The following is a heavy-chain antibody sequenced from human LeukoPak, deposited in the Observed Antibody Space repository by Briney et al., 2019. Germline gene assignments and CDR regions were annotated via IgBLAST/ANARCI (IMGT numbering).Heavy chain of an antibody. CDR3: ASAYSGSLDAFDI. Sequence: GESLKISCEGSGYSFTSYWIGWVRQMSGKGLECMGIIYPGDSDTRYSPSFQGQVSISADKSISTAYLQWSSLKASDTAMYYCASAYSGSLDAFDIWGQGTTVTVTS. CDR1: GYSFTSYW. CDR2: IYPGDSDT. V-gene: IGHV5-51*01. J-gene: IGHJ3*02. D-gene: IGHD1-26*01.